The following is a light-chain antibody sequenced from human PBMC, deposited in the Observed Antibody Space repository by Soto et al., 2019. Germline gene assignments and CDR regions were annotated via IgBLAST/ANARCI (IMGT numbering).Light chain of an antibody. J-gene: IGKJ1*01. Sequence: DFQMTQSPSSLSASVGDRVTITCRASQSITFKVAWYQRRPGKAPDLLIYDGSNLQGGVPSRFSGSGFGTEFALTISSLQPDDFATYYCQQYYTYPWTFGQGTKVEIK. CDR1: QSITFK. CDR2: DGS. V-gene: IGKV1-5*01. CDR3: QQYYTYPWT.